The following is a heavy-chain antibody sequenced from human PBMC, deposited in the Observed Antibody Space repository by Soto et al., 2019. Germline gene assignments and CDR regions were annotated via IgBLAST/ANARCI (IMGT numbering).Heavy chain of an antibody. CDR3: ARVENNYYYYYYMDV. CDR2: IYSGGST. V-gene: IGHV3-66*01. J-gene: IGHJ6*03. CDR1: GFTVSSNY. Sequence: GSLRLSCAASGFTVSSNYMSWVRQAPGKGLEWVSVIYSGGSTYYADSVKGRFTISRDNSKNTLYLQMNSLRAEDTAVYYCARVENNYYYYYYMDVWGKGTTVTVSS.